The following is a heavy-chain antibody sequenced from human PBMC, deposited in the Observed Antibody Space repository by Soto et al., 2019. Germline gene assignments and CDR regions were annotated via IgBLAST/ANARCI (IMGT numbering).Heavy chain of an antibody. CDR3: SRHGAAVLYFYGMDV. D-gene: IGHD3-9*01. CDR2: IYYTGDT. V-gene: IGHV4-39*01. Sequence: TLSLTCSVSGASISTITYYWAWVRQPPGKGLEWIGYIYYTGDTFYNPSLKSRGTISVDTSIHQISLTLTSVTAADTAIYYCSRHGAAVLYFYGMDVWGQGTAVTVSS. J-gene: IGHJ6*02. CDR1: GASISTITYY.